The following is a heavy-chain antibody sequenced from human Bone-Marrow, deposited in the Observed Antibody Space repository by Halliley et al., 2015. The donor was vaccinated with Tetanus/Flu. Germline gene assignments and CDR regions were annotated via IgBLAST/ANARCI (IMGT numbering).Heavy chain of an antibody. V-gene: IGHV3-74*01. D-gene: IGHD3-10*01. Sequence: SLRLSCAASGFTFSSYWMHWVRQAPGKGLVWVSRIKSDGSSTYYADSVKGRFTISRDNAKNTLYLQMNSLRAEVTAVYYCAFAMFRGSGGMDVWGQGTTVTVSS. CDR2: IKSDGSST. CDR3: AFAMFRGSGGMDV. J-gene: IGHJ6*02. CDR1: GFTFSSYW.